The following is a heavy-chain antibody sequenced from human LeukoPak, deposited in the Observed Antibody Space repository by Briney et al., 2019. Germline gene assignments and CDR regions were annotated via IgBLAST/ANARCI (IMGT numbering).Heavy chain of an antibody. Sequence: SATLSLTCPVSGGSISSSSYYWGWIRQPPGKGLEWIGSIYYSGSTYYNPSLKSRVTMCVDTSKNLFSLKLSSGTAADTAVYYCASEYSSGTIVFWGEGTLVSVSS. D-gene: IGHD6-25*01. CDR3: ASEYSSGTIVF. CDR1: GGSISSSSYY. CDR2: IYYSGST. J-gene: IGHJ4*02. V-gene: IGHV4-39*01.